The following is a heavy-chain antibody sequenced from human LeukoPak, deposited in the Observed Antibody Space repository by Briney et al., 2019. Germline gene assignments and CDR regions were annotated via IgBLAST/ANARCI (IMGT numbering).Heavy chain of an antibody. Sequence: GASVKVSWKASGFTFTSSAVQWVRQARGQRLEWIGWIVVGSGNTNYAQKFQERVTITRDMSTSTAYMELSSLRSEDTAVYYCAAEGQGYCSGGSCYWGALGYYYYYGMDVWGQGTTVTVSS. CDR2: IVVGSGNT. V-gene: IGHV1-58*01. D-gene: IGHD2-15*01. CDR3: AAEGQGYCSGGSCYWGALGYYYYYGMDV. CDR1: GFTFTSSA. J-gene: IGHJ6*02.